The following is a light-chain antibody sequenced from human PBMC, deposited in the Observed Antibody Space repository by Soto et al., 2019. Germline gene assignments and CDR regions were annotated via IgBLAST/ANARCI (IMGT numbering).Light chain of an antibody. CDR2: DVG. J-gene: IGLJ1*01. Sequence: QSVLTQPASVSGSPGQSITISCTGTNSDVGAYSYVSWYQQYPGKAPKLLIYDVGARPSGISDRFSGSKSGNTASLTISGLQAEAEADYYCRSYPEFTNSVFGSGTKVT. CDR1: NSDVGAYSY. CDR3: RSYPEFTNSV. V-gene: IGLV2-14*03.